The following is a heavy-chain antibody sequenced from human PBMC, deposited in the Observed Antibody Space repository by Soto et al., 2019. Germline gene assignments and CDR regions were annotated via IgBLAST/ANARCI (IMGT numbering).Heavy chain of an antibody. J-gene: IGHJ3*02. CDR3: ARDGYSGSYLGVFDI. CDR1: GFTFSSYW. V-gene: IGHV3-74*01. Sequence: GGSLRLSCAASGFTFSSYWMHWVRQAPGKGLVWVSRINSDGSSTSYADSVKGRFTISRDNAKNTLYLQMNSLRGEDTAVYYCARDGYSGSYLGVFDIWGQGTMVTVSS. CDR2: INSDGSST. D-gene: IGHD1-26*01.